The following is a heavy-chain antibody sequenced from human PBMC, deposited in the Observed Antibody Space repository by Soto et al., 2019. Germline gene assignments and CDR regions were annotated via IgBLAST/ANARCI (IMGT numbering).Heavy chain of an antibody. V-gene: IGHV3-48*03. J-gene: IGHJ6*02. CDR1: GFTFSSYE. CDR3: ARDWGYCSGGSCYFNYGMDV. D-gene: IGHD2-15*01. Sequence: PGGSLRLSCAASGFTFSSYEMNWVRQAPGKGLEWVSYISSSGSTIYYADSVKGRFTISRDNAENSLYLQMNSLRAEDTAVYYCARDWGYCSGGSCYFNYGMDVWGQGTTVTVSS. CDR2: ISSSGSTI.